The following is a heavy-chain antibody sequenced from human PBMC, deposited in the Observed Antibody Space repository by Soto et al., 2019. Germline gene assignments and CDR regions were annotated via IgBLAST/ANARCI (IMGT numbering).Heavy chain of an antibody. Sequence: PSETLSLTFTVSGGSISSRSSYWRWIRQPPGNGLEWIASFFYSGSAYSGSTYYNPSLKSRVTISVDTSKNQFSLKLSSVTAADTAVYYCARQGYYDILTGKDYRGQGTLVTVS. CDR1: GGSISSRSSY. CDR2: FFYSGSAYSGST. D-gene: IGHD3-9*01. J-gene: IGHJ4*02. CDR3: ARQGYYDILTGKDY. V-gene: IGHV4-39*01.